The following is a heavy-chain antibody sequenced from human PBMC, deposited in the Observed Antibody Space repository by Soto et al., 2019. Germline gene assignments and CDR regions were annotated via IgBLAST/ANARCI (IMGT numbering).Heavy chain of an antibody. CDR3: AKVGIGWSDVFDV. CDR2: ISSTGGTT. CDR1: GFTFSNYG. V-gene: IGHV3-23*01. Sequence: EVQLLESGGGLAQPGGSRRLTCAASGFTFSNYGMAWVRQAQGTGLEWVASISSTGGTTYYADSLKGLFSLSRDDSKNTCNLQMHRLRAEDTALYYCAKVGIGWSDVFDVWGHGTKVTVSS. J-gene: IGHJ3*01. D-gene: IGHD6-19*01.